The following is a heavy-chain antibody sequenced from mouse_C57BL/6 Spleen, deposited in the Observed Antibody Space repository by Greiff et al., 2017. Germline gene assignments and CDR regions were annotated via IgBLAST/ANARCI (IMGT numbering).Heavy chain of an antibody. Sequence: EVHLVESGGGLVKPGGSLKLSCAASGFTFSDYGMHWVRQAPEKGLEWVAYISSGSSTIYYADTVKGRFTISRDNAKNTLFLQMTSLRSEDTAMYYCARRRDGYLDYFDYWGQGATLTVSS. CDR1: GFTFSDYG. J-gene: IGHJ2*01. V-gene: IGHV5-17*01. D-gene: IGHD2-3*01. CDR2: ISSGSSTI. CDR3: ARRRDGYLDYFDY.